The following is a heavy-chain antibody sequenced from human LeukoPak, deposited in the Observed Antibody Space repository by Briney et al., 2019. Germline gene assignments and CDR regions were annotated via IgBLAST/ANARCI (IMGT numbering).Heavy chain of an antibody. Sequence: VASVKVSCKASGYTFTSYYMHWVRQAPGQGLEWMGIINPSGGSTSYAQKFQGRVTMTRDTSTSTVYMELSSLRAEDTAVYYCAKDGGLWVSAHWGDSWGRGTLVTVSS. V-gene: IGHV1-46*01. CDR3: AKDGGLWVSAHWGDS. CDR1: GYTFTSYY. CDR2: INPSGGST. J-gene: IGHJ4*02. D-gene: IGHD7-27*01.